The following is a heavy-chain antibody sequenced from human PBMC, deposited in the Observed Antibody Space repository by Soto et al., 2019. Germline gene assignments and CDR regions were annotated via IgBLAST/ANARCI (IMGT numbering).Heavy chain of an antibody. CDR2: TYYRSKWYN. D-gene: IGHD6-13*01. J-gene: IGHJ6*02. V-gene: IGHV6-1*01. CDR3: ARGRSGAAAGTFYYYGMDV. Sequence: PSQTLSLTCAISGDSVSGNSAAGSCISHSPSRFLEWLGRTYYRSKWYNDYAVSVKSRITINPDTSKNQFSLQLNSVTPEDTAVYYCARGRSGAAAGTFYYYGMDVWGQGTTVTVSS. CDR1: GDSVSGNSAA.